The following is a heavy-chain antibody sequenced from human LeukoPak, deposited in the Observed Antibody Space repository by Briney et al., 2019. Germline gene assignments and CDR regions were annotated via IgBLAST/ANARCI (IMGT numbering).Heavy chain of an antibody. V-gene: IGHV4-39*01. J-gene: IGHJ4*02. CDR3: AGHLYVVGSGEDIDY. CDR2: IYYSGST. CDR1: GASISSNSYY. D-gene: IGHD3-10*01. Sequence: PSETLSLTCTVSGASISSNSYYWGWIRQPPGKGLEWIGSIYYSGSTYYNPSLKSRVTISVDTSKNQFSLKLTSVTAADTAVYYCAGHLYVVGSGEDIDYWGQGTLVTVSS.